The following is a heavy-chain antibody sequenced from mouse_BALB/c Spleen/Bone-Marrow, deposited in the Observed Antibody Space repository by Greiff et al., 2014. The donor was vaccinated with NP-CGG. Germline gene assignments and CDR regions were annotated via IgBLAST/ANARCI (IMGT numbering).Heavy chain of an antibody. D-gene: IGHD2-2*01. V-gene: IGHV1S81*02. CDR3: TRSGTSWLRRSWYFDV. J-gene: IGHJ1*01. Sequence: VKLVESGAELVKPGASVKLSCKASGYTFTSYYMYWVKQRPGQGLEWIGVINPSNGGTNLNEKFKSKATLTVDKSSSTAYMQLSSLTSEDSAVYYCTRSGTSWLRRSWYFDVWGAGTTVTVSS. CDR2: INPSNGGT. CDR1: GYTFTSYY.